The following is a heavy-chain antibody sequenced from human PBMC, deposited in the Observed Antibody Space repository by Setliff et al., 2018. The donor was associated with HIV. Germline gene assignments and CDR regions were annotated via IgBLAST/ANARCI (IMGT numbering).Heavy chain of an antibody. V-gene: IGHV1-46*01. CDR3: ASAGAWQRNALDI. CDR1: GYSFTNHY. CDR2: INPTGGST. J-gene: IGHJ3*02. Sequence: GASVKVSCKPSGYSFTNHYMHWVRQAPGQGLEWMGVINPTGGSTRNTQKFQGRVAMTRDTSTSTVYIELSSLRSEDTAVYYCASAGAWQRNALDIWGQGTMVTVSS. D-gene: IGHD5-12*01.